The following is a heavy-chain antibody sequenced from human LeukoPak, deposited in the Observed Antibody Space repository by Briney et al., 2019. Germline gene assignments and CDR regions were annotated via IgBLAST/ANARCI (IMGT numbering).Heavy chain of an antibody. D-gene: IGHD3-22*01. CDR1: GFTFSTYW. CDR2: INQDESEN. J-gene: IGHJ4*02. CDR3: AINYYDSSGYFDF. Sequence: GGSLRLSCAASGFTFSTYWMSWARQAPGKGLEWMANINQDESENYYMDFVKGLFTISRDNSKNTLYLQMNSLRAEDTAVYYCAINYYDSSGYFDFWGQGTLVTVSS. V-gene: IGHV3-7*03.